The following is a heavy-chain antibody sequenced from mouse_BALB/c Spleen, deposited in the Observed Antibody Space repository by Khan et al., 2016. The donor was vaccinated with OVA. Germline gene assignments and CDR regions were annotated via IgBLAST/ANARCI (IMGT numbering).Heavy chain of an antibody. CDR2: ITYSGST. D-gene: IGHD6-1*01. J-gene: IGHJ1*01. CDR3: ARSSD. Sequence: EVQLQESGPGLVKPSPSLSLTCTVTGYSITSAYAWNWIRQFQGNKLEWMGYITYSGSTSYNPSLKSRTSITRDTSKNQSFLQLNSVTTEDTATYCCARSSDWGAGTTVTVSS. CDR1: GYSITSAYA. V-gene: IGHV3-2*02.